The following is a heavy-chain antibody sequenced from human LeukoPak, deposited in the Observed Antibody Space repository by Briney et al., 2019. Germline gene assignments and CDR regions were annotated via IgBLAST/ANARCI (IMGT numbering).Heavy chain of an antibody. CDR2: IYYSGST. CDR1: GGSISSGDYY. D-gene: IGHD2-2*01. J-gene: IGHJ6*03. V-gene: IGHV4-30-4*08. CDR3: ARKCSSTSCSPFYYYYYMDV. Sequence: SQTLSLTCTVSGGSISSGDYYWSWIRQPPGKGLEWIGYIYYSGSTYYNPSLKSRVTISVDTSKNQFSLKLSSVTAADTAAYYCARKCSSTSCSPFYYYYYMDVWGKGTTVTVSS.